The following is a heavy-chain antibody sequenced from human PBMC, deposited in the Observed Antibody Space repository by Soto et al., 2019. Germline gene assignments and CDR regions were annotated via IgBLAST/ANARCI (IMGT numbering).Heavy chain of an antibody. D-gene: IGHD2-2*01. CDR3: ARSGIGYCSSTSCYSGNWFDP. CDR1: GYTFTGYY. Sequence: QVQLVQSGAEVKKPGASVKVSCKASGYTFTGYYMHWVRQAPGQGLEWMGWINPNSGGTNYAQKFQGWVTMTRATSISTAYMELSRLRSDDTAVYYCARSGIGYCSSTSCYSGNWFDPWGQGTLVTVSS. CDR2: INPNSGGT. J-gene: IGHJ5*02. V-gene: IGHV1-2*04.